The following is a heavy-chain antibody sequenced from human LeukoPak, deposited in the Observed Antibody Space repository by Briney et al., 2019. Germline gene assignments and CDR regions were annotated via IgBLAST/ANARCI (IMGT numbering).Heavy chain of an antibody. Sequence: PGGSLRLSCAASGFTFSSYSMNWVRQAPGKGLXXXXSISSSSSYIYYADSVKGRFTISRDNAKNSLYLQMNSLRAEDTAVYYCARDLSYSSAPLPFYYFDYWGQGTLVTVSS. J-gene: IGHJ4*02. CDR2: ISSSSSYI. CDR1: GFTFSSYS. CDR3: ARDLSYSSAPLPFYYFDY. V-gene: IGHV3-21*01. D-gene: IGHD6-19*01.